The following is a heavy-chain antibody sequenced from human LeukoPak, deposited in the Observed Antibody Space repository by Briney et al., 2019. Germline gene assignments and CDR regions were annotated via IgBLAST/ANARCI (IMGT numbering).Heavy chain of an antibody. CDR3: AREQRAGHFGY. D-gene: IGHD6-19*01. CDR2: VFHSGIT. CDR1: GYSISSGYY. J-gene: IGHJ4*02. V-gene: IGHV4-38-2*02. Sequence: SKTLSLTCSVSGYSISSGYYWGWIRQPPGKGLEWIGSVFHSGITYYKPSLKSRVTILVDTSKNQFSLKLSSVTAADTAVYYCAREQRAGHFGYWGQGTLVTVSS.